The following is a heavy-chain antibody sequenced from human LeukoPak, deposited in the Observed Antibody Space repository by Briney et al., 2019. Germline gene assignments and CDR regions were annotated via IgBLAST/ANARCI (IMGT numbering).Heavy chain of an antibody. J-gene: IGHJ4*02. CDR3: AKYCSGARCYRGLDY. CDR2: ISYDGGIK. CDR1: GFIFSRHG. V-gene: IGHV3-30*18. D-gene: IGHD2-15*01. Sequence: GRSLRLSCAASGFIFSRHGMHWVRQAPGKGLEWVAVISYDGGIKYYADSVKGRFTISRDNSKNTLYLQMNSLRAVDTAVYYCAKYCSGARCYRGLDYWGQGTLVTVSS.